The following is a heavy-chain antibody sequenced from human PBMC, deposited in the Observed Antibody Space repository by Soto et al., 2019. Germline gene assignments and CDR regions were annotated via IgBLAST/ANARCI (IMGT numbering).Heavy chain of an antibody. CDR1: GFIFSXYA. CDR3: SKGRLSFDF. CDR2: VSANAAGT. J-gene: IGHJ4*02. V-gene: IGHV3-23*01. Sequence: EVQLLESGGGLLQPGGSLRLSCAASGFIFSXYAMNWVRQAPGKGLEWVSFVSANAAGTFYADSVKGRFSISRDNSKNTLYLQMNNLRAEDTAIYYCSKGRLSFDFWGQGTLVTVSS.